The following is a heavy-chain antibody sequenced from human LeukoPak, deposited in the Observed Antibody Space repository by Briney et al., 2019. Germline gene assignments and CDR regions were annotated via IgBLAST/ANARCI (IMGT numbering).Heavy chain of an antibody. D-gene: IGHD3-22*01. V-gene: IGHV3-30-3*01. Sequence: GGSLRLSCAASGFTFSSYAMHWVRQAPGKGLEWVAVISYDGSNKYYADSVKGRFTISRDNSKDTLYLQMNSLKTEDTAVYYCCYDNSGHFLLGTWGLGTLVTVSS. CDR2: ISYDGSNK. J-gene: IGHJ5*02. CDR3: CYDNSGHFLLGT. CDR1: GFTFSSYA.